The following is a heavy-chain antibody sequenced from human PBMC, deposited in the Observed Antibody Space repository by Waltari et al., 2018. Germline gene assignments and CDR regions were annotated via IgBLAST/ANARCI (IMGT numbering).Heavy chain of an antibody. J-gene: IGHJ4*02. CDR1: GFTFDDYT. CDR3: AKDIMNGSSGYYDPAPFDY. CDR2: ISWDVGST. V-gene: IGHV3-43*01. Sequence: EVQLVESGGVVVQPGGSLRLSCAASGFTFDDYTMHWVRQAPGKGLEWVSLISWDVGSTYYADSVKGRFTISRDNSKNSLYLQMNSLRIEDTALYYCAKDIMNGSSGYYDPAPFDYWGQGTLVTVSS. D-gene: IGHD3-22*01.